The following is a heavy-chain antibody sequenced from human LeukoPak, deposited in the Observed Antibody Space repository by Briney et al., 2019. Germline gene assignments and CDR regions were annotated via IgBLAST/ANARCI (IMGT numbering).Heavy chain of an antibody. CDR3: ANPRYDSSGYYYVD. Sequence: ASVKVSCKASGGTFSSYAISWLRQAPGQRLDWMGWINGGSGNTKYSPEFQGRVTITRDTSASTGYMELSSLRSEDTAVYYCANPRYDSSGYYYVDWGQGTLVTVSS. CDR1: GGTFSSYA. V-gene: IGHV1-3*01. J-gene: IGHJ4*02. CDR2: INGGSGNT. D-gene: IGHD3-22*01.